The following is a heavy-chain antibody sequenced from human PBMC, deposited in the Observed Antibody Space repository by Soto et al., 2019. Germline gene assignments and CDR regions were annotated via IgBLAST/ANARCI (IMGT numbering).Heavy chain of an antibody. J-gene: IGHJ4*02. Sequence: QVQLVESGGGVVQPGRSLRLSCAASGFTFSSYAMHWVRQAPGKGLEWVAVISYDGSNKYYADSVKGRFTISRDNSKNTLYLQMNSLRAEDTAVYYCARDSPPYCGGDCYPDYWGQGTLVTVSS. CDR2: ISYDGSNK. CDR1: GFTFSSYA. CDR3: ARDSPPYCGGDCYPDY. V-gene: IGHV3-30-3*01. D-gene: IGHD2-21*02.